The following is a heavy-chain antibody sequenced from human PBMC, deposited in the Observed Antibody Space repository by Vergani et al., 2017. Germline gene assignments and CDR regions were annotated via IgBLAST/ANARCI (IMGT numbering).Heavy chain of an antibody. CDR2: ITRTSDDI. V-gene: IGHV3-21*05. D-gene: IGHD3-10*02. J-gene: IGHJ3*01. Sequence: VRLVESGGGVVQPGRSLRLSCAASGFTFSSYSMNWVRQAPGKGPEWLSYITRTSDDIFYADSVKGRFTISRDNAKNSLYLDMSSLRAEDTAVYYCVRYVRVSRTWGQGTLVAVSS. CDR3: VRYVRVSRT. CDR1: GFTFSSYS.